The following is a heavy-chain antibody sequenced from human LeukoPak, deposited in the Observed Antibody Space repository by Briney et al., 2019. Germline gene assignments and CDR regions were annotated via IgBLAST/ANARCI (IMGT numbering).Heavy chain of an antibody. D-gene: IGHD3-10*01. CDR2: IWNDENKK. CDR1: GFTFRSYG. CDR3: AGYYGDY. J-gene: IGHJ4*02. V-gene: IGHV3-33*01. Sequence: GGSLRLSCAASGFTFRSYGMHWVRQAPGKGLEWVAVIWNDENKKYYLDSVKGRFTISRDNSKNTLYLQMNSLRAEDTAVYYCAGYYGDYWGQGTLVTVSS.